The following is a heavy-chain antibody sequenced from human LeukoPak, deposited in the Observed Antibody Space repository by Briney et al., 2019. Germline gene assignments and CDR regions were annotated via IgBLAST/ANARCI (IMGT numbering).Heavy chain of an antibody. CDR2: IYYSGNT. CDR3: ATRGYGSTWHSQN. V-gene: IGHV4-31*03. J-gene: IGHJ4*02. CDR1: GGSISSGDYY. Sequence: SETLSLTCTVSGGSISSGDYYWSWIRQHPGKGLEWIGYIYYSGNTYHNPSLKSRVTISVDTSKNQFSLKLSSVTDADTAVYYCATRGYGSTWHSQNWRQGTLVTVSS. D-gene: IGHD6-13*01.